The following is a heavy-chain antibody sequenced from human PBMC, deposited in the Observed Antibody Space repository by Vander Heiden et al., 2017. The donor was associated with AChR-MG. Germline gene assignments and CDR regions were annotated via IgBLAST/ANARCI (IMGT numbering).Heavy chain of an antibody. CDR1: GFTFSSSA. V-gene: IGHV3-30-3*01. CDR3: ARNQGEYTGSIDY. Sequence: QVQLVESGGGVVQPGRSLRLSCAVSGFTFSSSAMHWVRQAPGKGLEWIAVISYDGSNKYYADFVKGRFTISRDNSRNTLYLQMSSLRSKDTAVYFCARNQGEYTGSIDYWGQGVLVTVSS. CDR2: ISYDGSNK. J-gene: IGHJ4*02. D-gene: IGHD6-6*01.